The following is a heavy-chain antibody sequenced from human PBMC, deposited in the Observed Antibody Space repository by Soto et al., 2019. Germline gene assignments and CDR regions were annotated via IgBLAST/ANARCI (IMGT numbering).Heavy chain of an antibody. J-gene: IGHJ4*02. V-gene: IGHV3-30-3*01. CDR1: GFTFSTYA. Sequence: QVQLVESGGGVVQPGRSLRLSCAVSGFTFSTYAMHWVRQAPGKGLEWVAVISYDGSNTYYADSVKGRFTISRDNMLYLQMNSLRAEDTAECDCARDQCRSLTCQLDHWGQRALVTVSS. D-gene: IGHD2-15*01. CDR2: ISYDGSNT. CDR3: ARDQCRSLTCQLDH.